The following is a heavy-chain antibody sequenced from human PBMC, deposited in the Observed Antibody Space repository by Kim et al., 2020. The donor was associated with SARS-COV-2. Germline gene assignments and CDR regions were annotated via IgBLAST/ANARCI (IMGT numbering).Heavy chain of an antibody. D-gene: IGHD1-26*01. CDR1: GFIFSSYS. J-gene: IGHJ4*02. CDR2: ISSSSSYL. V-gene: IGHV3-21*01. CDR3: ARDIGYSGSYFSYTAPFDFDH. Sequence: GGSLRLSCAASGFIFSSYSMNWVRQAPGKGLEWVSSISSSSSYLYFADSVKGRFTISRDNAKNSLYLQMNSLRAEDTAVYYCARDIGYSGSYFSYTAPFDFDHSRQATMVTVPS.